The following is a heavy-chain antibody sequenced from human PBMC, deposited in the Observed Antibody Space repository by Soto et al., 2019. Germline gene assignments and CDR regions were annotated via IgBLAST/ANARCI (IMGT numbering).Heavy chain of an antibody. V-gene: IGHV3-23*01. CDR2: ISGSGGST. J-gene: IGHJ4*02. D-gene: IGHD2-15*01. CDR3: AKDRKGSYCSGGTCYSFDY. Sequence: EVQLLESGGGLVQPGGSLGLSCAASGFTLGTYVMTWVRQAPGKGLEWVSAISGSGGSTNYADPVKGRFTISRDNTKNTLYLQMNSLRVEDTAVYYCAKDRKGSYCSGGTCYSFDYWGQGTLVTVPS. CDR1: GFTLGTYV.